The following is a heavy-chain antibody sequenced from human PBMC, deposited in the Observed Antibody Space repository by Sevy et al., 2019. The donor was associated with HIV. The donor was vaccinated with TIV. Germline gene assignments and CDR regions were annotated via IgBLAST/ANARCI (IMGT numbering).Heavy chain of an antibody. V-gene: IGHV3-21*01. CDR2: ISSRSSYI. J-gene: IGHJ4*02. CDR1: GFTFSSNT. CDR3: AKNPVCDDGSSPIDY. D-gene: IGHD1-1*01. Sequence: GGSLRLSCAASGFTFSSNTMNWVRQAPGKGLEWVSSISSRSSYIYYTDSVKGRFITSRDDAKNSLYLDMHSLRVEDTAVYYCAKNPVCDDGSSPIDYWGQRTLVTDSS.